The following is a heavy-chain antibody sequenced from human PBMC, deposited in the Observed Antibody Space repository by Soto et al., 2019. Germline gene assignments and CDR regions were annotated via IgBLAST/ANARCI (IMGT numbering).Heavy chain of an antibody. CDR2: IKHDGSDI. CDR1: GFTFSDYW. D-gene: IGHD2-15*01. V-gene: IGHV3-7*03. Sequence: AGGSLRLSCAASGFTFSDYWMSWVRLSPGKGLEWVANIKHDGSDIRYVDSVKGRFTMSRDNAENSLYLQMSSLGAEDTAVYYCAREAVVAGDNDDFDIWGQGTMVTVSS. J-gene: IGHJ3*02. CDR3: AREAVVAGDNDDFDI.